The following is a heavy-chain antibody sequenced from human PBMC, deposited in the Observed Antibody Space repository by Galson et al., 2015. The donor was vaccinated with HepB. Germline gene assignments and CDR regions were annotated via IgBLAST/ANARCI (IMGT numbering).Heavy chain of an antibody. Sequence: TLSLTCTVSGSSHYWGWIRQPPGKGLEWIGSIHYSGTTYYNPSLKSRVTISIDTSTNQLSLKVNSVTATDTAVYYCARHESREVAGPFDYWGQGILITVSS. CDR1: GSSHY. D-gene: IGHD6-19*01. CDR3: ARHESREVAGPFDY. J-gene: IGHJ4*02. CDR2: IHYSGTT. V-gene: IGHV4-39*01.